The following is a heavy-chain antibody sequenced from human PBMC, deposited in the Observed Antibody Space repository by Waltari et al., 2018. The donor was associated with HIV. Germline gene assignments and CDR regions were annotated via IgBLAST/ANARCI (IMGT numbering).Heavy chain of an antibody. D-gene: IGHD2-15*01. CDR2: IDPSDSYT. CDR1: GYSFTSYW. V-gene: IGHV5-10-1*01. CDR3: AIMCSGGSCYSRYYYYYGMDV. Sequence: EVQLVQSGAEVKKPGESLRISCKGSGYSFTSYWISWVRQMPGKGLEWMGRIDPSDSYTNYSPSFQGHVTISADKSISTAYLQWSSLKASDTAMYYCAIMCSGGSCYSRYYYYYGMDVWGQGTTVTVSS. J-gene: IGHJ6*02.